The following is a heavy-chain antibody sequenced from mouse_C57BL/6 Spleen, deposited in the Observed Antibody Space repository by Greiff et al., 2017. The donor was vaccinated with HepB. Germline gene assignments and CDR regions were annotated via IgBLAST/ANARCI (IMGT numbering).Heavy chain of an antibody. CDR3: AREADGSSPYFDY. J-gene: IGHJ2*01. CDR1: GYTFTSYW. CDR2: IHPNSGST. D-gene: IGHD1-1*01. Sequence: QVQLKQPGAELVKPGASVKLSCKASGYTFTSYWMHWVKQRPGQGLEWIGMIHPNSGSTNYNEKFKSKATLTVDKSSSTAYMQLSSLTSEDSAVYYCAREADGSSPYFDYWGQGTTLTVSS. V-gene: IGHV1-64*01.